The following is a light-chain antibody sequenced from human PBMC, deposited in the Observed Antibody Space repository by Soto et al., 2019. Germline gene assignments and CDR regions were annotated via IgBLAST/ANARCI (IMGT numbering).Light chain of an antibody. CDR3: SSYTSSSRV. J-gene: IGLJ1*01. CDR1: SSDVGGYNY. V-gene: IGLV2-14*01. CDR2: EVS. Sequence: QSALTQPASLSGSPGQSITISCTGTSSDVGGYNYVSWYQQHPGKAPKLMIYEVSNRPSGVSNRFSGSKSGNTASLTISGLQAEDEADYYCSSYTSSSRVFGTGTKLTVL.